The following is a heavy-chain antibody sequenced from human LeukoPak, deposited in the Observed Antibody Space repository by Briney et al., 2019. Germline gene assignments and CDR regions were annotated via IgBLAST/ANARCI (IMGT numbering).Heavy chain of an antibody. CDR3: ARGDYSSHTL. J-gene: IGHJ4*02. CDR1: GFTFSSYW. CDR2: IKTDGSDT. V-gene: IGHV3-74*01. Sequence: GGSLRLSCAASGFTFSSYWMHWVRQSPGKGLVWVSRIKTDGSDTYYADSVRGRFTISRDNAKNTLYLQLDSLRAEDTAVYFCARGDYSSHTLWGQGTLVTVSS. D-gene: IGHD4-11*01.